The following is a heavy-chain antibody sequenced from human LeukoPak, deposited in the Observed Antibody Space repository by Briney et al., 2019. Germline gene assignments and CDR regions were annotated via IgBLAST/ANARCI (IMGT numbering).Heavy chain of an antibody. J-gene: IGHJ4*02. V-gene: IGHV1-58*02. Sequence: SVKVSCKASGFTFTSSAMQWVRQARGQRLEWIGWIVVGSGNTNYAQKFQERVTITRDMSTSTAYMELSSLRSEDTAVYYCARGGAIIEVPFDYWGQGTLVTVSS. CDR2: IVVGSGNT. D-gene: IGHD1-26*01. CDR3: ARGGAIIEVPFDY. CDR1: GFTFTSSA.